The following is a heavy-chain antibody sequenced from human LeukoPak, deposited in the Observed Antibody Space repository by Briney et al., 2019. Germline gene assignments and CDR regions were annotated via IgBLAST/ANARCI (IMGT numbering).Heavy chain of an antibody. D-gene: IGHD3-10*02. CDR1: GFTFSSYN. CDR3: AELGITMIGGV. Sequence: GGSLRLSCADSGFTFSSYNMNWVRQAPGKAMEWVSSITSSGTYTFYADSVKGRFTISRDNAKNSLYLQMNSLRAEDTAVYYCAELGITMIGGVWGKGTTVTISS. J-gene: IGHJ6*04. CDR2: ITSSGTYT. V-gene: IGHV3-21*01.